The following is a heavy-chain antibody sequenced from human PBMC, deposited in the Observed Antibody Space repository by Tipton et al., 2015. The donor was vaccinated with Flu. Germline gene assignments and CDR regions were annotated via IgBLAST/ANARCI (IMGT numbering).Heavy chain of an antibody. J-gene: IGHJ4*02. CDR1: GGSISSGGYY. D-gene: IGHD3-22*01. CDR3: AREGDYYDSSGPISLFYY. CDR2: IYYSGST. V-gene: IGHV4-31*03. Sequence: TLSLTCTVSGGSISSGGYYWSWIRQHPGKGLEWIGYIYYSGSTYYNPSFKSRVTISVDTSKNQFSLKLSSVTAADTAVYYCAREGDYYDSSGPISLFYYWGQGTLVTVSS.